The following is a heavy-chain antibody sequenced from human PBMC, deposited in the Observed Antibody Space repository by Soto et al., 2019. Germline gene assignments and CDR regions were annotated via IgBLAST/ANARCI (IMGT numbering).Heavy chain of an antibody. J-gene: IGHJ4*02. CDR2: IYYSGST. D-gene: IGHD3-16*02. V-gene: IGHV4-59*01. CDR1: GGSISSYY. CDR3: ARLGHLGELSWNFDY. Sequence: PSETLSLTCTVSGGSISSYYWSWIRQPPGKGLEWIGYIYYSGSTNYNPSLKSRVTISVDTSKNQFSLKLSSVTAADTAVYYCARLGHLGELSWNFDYWGQGTLVTVSS.